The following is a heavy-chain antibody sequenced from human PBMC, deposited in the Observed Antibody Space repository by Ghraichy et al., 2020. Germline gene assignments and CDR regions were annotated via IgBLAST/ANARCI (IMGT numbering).Heavy chain of an antibody. CDR3: ASREIAAAGTPFDY. V-gene: IGHV1-2*06. D-gene: IGHD6-13*01. CDR2: INPNSGGT. J-gene: IGHJ4*02. Sequence: ASVKVSCKASGYTFTGYYMHWVRQAPGQGLEWMGRINPNSGGTNYAQKFQGRVTMTRDTSISTAYMELSRLRSDDTAVYYCASREIAAAGTPFDYWGQGTLVTVSS. CDR1: GYTFTGYY.